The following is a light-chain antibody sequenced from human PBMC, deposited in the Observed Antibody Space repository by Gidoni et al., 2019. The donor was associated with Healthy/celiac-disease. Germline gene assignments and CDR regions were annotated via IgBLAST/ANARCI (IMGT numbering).Light chain of an antibody. V-gene: IGLV3-25*03. CDR1: ALPKQY. CDR2: KDS. J-gene: IGLJ3*02. Sequence: SSELTQPPSVSVSQGKTARITCSGDALPKQYAYWYQQKPGQAPVLVIYKDSERPSGIPERVSGSSSGTTVTLTISGVQAEDEADYYCQSADSSGTYGVFGGGTKLTVL. CDR3: QSADSSGTYGV.